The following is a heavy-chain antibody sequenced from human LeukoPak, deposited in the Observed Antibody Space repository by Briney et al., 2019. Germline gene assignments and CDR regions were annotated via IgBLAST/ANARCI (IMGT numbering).Heavy chain of an antibody. CDR2: MNPNSGNT. CDR1: GYTFTSYD. CDR3: ARGRAEYYDGDY. Sequence: ASVKVSCKASGYTFTSYDINWVRQATGQGLEWMGWMNPNSGNTGYAQKFQGRVTITRNTSISTAYMELSSLRSEDTAVYYCARGRAEYYDGDYWGQGTLVTVSS. D-gene: IGHD3-22*01. J-gene: IGHJ4*02. V-gene: IGHV1-8*03.